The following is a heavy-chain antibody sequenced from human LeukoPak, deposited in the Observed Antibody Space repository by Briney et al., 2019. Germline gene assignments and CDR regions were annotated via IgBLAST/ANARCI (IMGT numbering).Heavy chain of an antibody. CDR3: ARDLGRIAAAGNSNDAFDI. CDR1: GGSISSYY. J-gene: IGHJ3*02. V-gene: IGHV4-59*12. Sequence: PSETLSLTCTVSGGSISSYYWSWIRQPPGKGLEWIGYIYYSGSTNYNPSLKSRVTISVDTSKNQFSLKLSSVTAADTAVYYCARDLGRIAAAGNSNDAFDIWGQGTMVTVSS. D-gene: IGHD6-13*01. CDR2: IYYSGST.